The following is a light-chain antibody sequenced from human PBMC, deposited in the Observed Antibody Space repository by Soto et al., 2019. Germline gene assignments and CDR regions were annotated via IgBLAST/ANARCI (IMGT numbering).Light chain of an antibody. Sequence: EVVLTQSPGTLSLSPGERATLSCRASQSVSNNYFAWYQQKPGQAPRLLIFCSSDRATGIPDRFSGSGSGTDFTLTISRLEPEDFAVYYCQQDGSSPPYTFGQGTKLEIK. V-gene: IGKV3-20*01. CDR3: QQDGSSPPYT. CDR1: QSVSNNY. CDR2: CSS. J-gene: IGKJ2*01.